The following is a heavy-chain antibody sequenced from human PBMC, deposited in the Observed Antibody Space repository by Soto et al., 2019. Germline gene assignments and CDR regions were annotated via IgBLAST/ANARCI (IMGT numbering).Heavy chain of an antibody. V-gene: IGHV3-21*01. CDR3: ASIPSWGSYRYGMVDY. CDR1: GFTFSSYS. D-gene: IGHD3-16*02. J-gene: IGHJ4*02. CDR2: ISSSSSYI. Sequence: PGGSLRLSCAASGFTFSSYSMNWVRQAPGKGLEWVSSISSSSSYIYYADSVKGRFTISRDNAKNSLYLQMNSLRAEDTAVYYCASIPSWGSYRYGMVDYWGQGTLVTVSS.